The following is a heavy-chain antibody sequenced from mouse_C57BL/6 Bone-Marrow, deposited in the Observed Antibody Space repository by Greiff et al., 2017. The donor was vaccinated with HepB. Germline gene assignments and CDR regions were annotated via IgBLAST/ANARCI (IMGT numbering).Heavy chain of an antibody. J-gene: IGHJ3*01. CDR2: ISSGSSTI. CDR3: ARTGYYGSSYLFAY. Sequence: DVQLQESGGGLVKPGGSLKLSCAASGFTFSDYGMHWVRQAPEKGLEWVAYISSGSSTIYYADTVKGRFTISRDNAKNTLFLQMTSLRSEDTAMYYCARTGYYGSSYLFAYWGQGTLVTVSA. CDR1: GFTFSDYG. D-gene: IGHD1-1*01. V-gene: IGHV5-17*01.